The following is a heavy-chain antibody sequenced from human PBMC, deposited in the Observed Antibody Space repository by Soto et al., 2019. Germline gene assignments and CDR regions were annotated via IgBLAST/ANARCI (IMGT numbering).Heavy chain of an antibody. CDR1: GFTFNDFE. J-gene: IGHJ4*02. CDR2: IDGSGTTK. V-gene: IGHV3-48*03. Sequence: EVQLLESGGGLVQPGGSLRLSCGASGFTFNDFEMNWVRQAPGKGLEWLAYIDGSGTTKKYADSVRGRFTISRDHPNNSLFLQMTGLCAADTDIYYCARGFWRLNSWGQGTLVSVSS. CDR3: ARGFWRLNS.